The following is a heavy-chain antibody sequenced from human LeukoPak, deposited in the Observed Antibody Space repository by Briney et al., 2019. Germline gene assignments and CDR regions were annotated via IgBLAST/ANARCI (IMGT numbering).Heavy chain of an antibody. J-gene: IGHJ4*02. CDR2: IYYSGSA. V-gene: IGHV4-61*01. CDR1: GGSVSSGNYY. CDR3: ARDLDAAMGVFDY. Sequence: PSETLSLTCTVSGGSVSSGNYYWSWIRQPPGKGLEWIGYIYYSGSANYSPSFKSRVTISVDTSQNQFSLKLSSVTAADTAVYYCARDLDAAMGVFDYWGQGTLVTVSS. D-gene: IGHD5-18*01.